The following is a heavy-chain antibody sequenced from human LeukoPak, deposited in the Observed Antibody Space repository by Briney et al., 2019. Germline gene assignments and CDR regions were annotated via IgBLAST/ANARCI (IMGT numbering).Heavy chain of an antibody. CDR2: IYYSGST. J-gene: IGHJ6*03. D-gene: IGHD3-16*02. Sequence: SETLSLTCTVSGGSISSYYWSWIRQPPGKGLEWIGYIYYSGSTNYNPSLKSRVTISVDTSKNQFSLKLTSVTAADTAVYYCARGGHDYVWGSYRSHYYYMDVWGKGTTVTVSS. CDR1: GGSISSYY. CDR3: ARGGHDYVWGSYRSHYYYMDV. V-gene: IGHV4-59*12.